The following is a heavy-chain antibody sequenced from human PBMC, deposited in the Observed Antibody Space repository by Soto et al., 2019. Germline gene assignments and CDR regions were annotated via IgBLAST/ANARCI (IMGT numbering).Heavy chain of an antibody. CDR2: IHYGGNA. CDR3: ARGGRGYSFGYIDY. V-gene: IGHV4-39*01. D-gene: IGHD5-18*01. J-gene: IGHJ4*02. CDR1: GGSINTYNLF. Sequence: SETLSLTCTVSGGSINTYNLFWAWVRQPPGKGLEWIASIHYGGNAYYSPSLTTRATISRDTSKNRVSLELRSVTAADTAVYYCARGGRGYSFGYIDYWGQGTLVTVSS.